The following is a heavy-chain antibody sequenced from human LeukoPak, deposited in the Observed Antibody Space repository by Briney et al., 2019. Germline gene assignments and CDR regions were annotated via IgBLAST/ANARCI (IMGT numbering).Heavy chain of an antibody. V-gene: IGHV3-33*01. J-gene: IGHJ4*02. CDR3: ARGLSNYRLFVFDY. Sequence: GGSLRLSCSASGFTFSSYGMHWVRQAPGKGLEWVAVIWYDGSNKYYADSVKGRFAISRDNSKNTLYLQMNSLRAEDTAVYYCARGLSNYRLFVFDYWGQGTLVTVSS. CDR2: IWYDGSNK. D-gene: IGHD3-22*01. CDR1: GFTFSSYG.